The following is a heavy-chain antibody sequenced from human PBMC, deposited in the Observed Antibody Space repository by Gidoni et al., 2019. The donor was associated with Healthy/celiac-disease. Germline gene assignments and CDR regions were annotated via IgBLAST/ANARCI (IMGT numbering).Heavy chain of an antibody. J-gene: IGHJ4*02. CDR1: GFTFSSYA. V-gene: IGHV3-23*01. Sequence: EVQLLESGGGLVQPGGSLRLSCAASGFTFSSYAMSWVRQAPGKGLEWDSAISGSGGRTYYADSVKGRFIISRDNSKNTLYLQMNSLRAEDTAVYYCAKAPSSRYDYWGQGTLVTVSS. CDR3: AKAPSSRYDY. CDR2: ISGSGGRT. D-gene: IGHD6-13*01.